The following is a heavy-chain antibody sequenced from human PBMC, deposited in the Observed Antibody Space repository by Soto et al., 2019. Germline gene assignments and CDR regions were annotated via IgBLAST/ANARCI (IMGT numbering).Heavy chain of an antibody. CDR3: ARVVGVPHYKIKSXSWYPPYYYYYGMDV. CDR2: INHSGST. D-gene: IGHD6-13*01. J-gene: IGHJ6*02. CDR1: GGSFSGYY. Sequence: TLSLTCAVYGGSFSGYYWSWIRQPPGKGLEWIGEINHSGSTNYNPSLKSRVTISVDTSKNQFSLKLSSVTAADTAVYYCARVVGVPHYKIKSXSWYPPYYYYYGMDVWGQGTTVTVSS. V-gene: IGHV4-34*01.